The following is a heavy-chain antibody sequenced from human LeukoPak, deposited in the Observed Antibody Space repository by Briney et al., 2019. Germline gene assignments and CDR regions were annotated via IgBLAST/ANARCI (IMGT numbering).Heavy chain of an antibody. Sequence: GGSLRLSCAASGFTFSNYAMSWVRQAPGKGLEWVSAISVGGGTTYYADSVKGRFTIPRDNSKSALYLQMNSLRAEDTAVYYCARPAGCSGGTCSPFDYWGQGTLVTVSS. CDR2: ISVGGGTT. V-gene: IGHV3-23*01. CDR1: GFTFSNYA. J-gene: IGHJ4*02. CDR3: ARPAGCSGGTCSPFDY. D-gene: IGHD2-15*01.